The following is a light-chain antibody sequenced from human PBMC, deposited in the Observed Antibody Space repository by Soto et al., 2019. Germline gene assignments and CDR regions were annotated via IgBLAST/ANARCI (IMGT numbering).Light chain of an antibody. V-gene: IGLV7-46*01. CDR3: MLCSNGGRGV. Sequence: QAVVTQEPSLTVSPGGTVTLTCGSSTGAVTSGHSPYWFQLKPGQAPRTLIFDAVHKHSWTPARFSGFLLGGKAALTLSGAQPEDEAEYYCMLCSNGGRGVFGRGTKLTVL. CDR2: DAV. CDR1: TGAVTSGHS. J-gene: IGLJ3*02.